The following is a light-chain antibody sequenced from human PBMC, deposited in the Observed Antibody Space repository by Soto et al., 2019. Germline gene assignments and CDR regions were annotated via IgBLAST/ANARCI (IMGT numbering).Light chain of an antibody. J-gene: IGKJ2*01. V-gene: IGKV1-6*01. CDR2: GAS. CDR1: QDINND. CDR3: LQDYSYPFT. Sequence: AIQMTQSPSSLSASVGDRVTITCRASQDINNDLGWYQQKSGKAPKLLIYGASTLQSGVPSRFSGSGSGTDFTLTISSLQPEDFADYYCLQDYSYPFTFGQGTKLEIK.